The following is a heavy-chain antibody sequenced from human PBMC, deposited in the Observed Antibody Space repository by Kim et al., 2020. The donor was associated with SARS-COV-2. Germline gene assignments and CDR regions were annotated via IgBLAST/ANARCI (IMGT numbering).Heavy chain of an antibody. CDR2: K. J-gene: IGHJ6*02. CDR3: ARDPGYGMDV. V-gene: IGHV3-30*01. Sequence: KYDQATGKGRFTNSRDKSKNTLYLQMNSLGAEDTAVYYWARDPGYGMDVWGQGTTVTVSS.